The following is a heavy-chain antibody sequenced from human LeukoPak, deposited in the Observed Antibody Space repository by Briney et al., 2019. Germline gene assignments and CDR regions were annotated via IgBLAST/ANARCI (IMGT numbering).Heavy chain of an antibody. CDR3: ARDPYGDYLRWLDR. CDR2: IGSIGSYL. D-gene: IGHD4-17*01. J-gene: IGHJ5*02. CDR1: GFSFNSYS. V-gene: IGHV3-21*01. Sequence: GGSLSHSCAASGFSFNSYSMNCVRQTPGKGLEWVSSIGSIGSYLFYANSLKGRFTISRDNAKNLLYLQMNSLRAEDTSVYYCARDPYGDYLRWLDRWGHGTLVTVSS.